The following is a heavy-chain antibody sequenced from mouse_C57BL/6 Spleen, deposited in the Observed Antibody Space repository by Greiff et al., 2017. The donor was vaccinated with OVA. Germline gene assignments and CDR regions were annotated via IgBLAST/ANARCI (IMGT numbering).Heavy chain of an antibody. D-gene: IGHD3-1*01. V-gene: IGHV1-80*01. Sequence: VQLQQSGAELVKPGASVKISCKASGYAFSSYWMNWVKQRPGKGLEGIGQIYPGDGDTNYNGKFKGKATLTADKSSSTAYMQLSSLTSEDSAVYFCAGIYIQPGDYFDYWGQGTTLTVSS. CDR3: AGIYIQPGDYFDY. CDR1: GYAFSSYW. J-gene: IGHJ2*01. CDR2: IYPGDGDT.